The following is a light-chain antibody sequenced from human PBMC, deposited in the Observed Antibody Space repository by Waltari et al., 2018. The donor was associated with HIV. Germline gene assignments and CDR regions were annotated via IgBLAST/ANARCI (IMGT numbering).Light chain of an antibody. Sequence: EIVSTQSPGTLSLSPGDRATLSSRASQSVSSSYLAWYQQKPVQAPRLLIYGASSRATGIPDRFSGSGSGTDFTLTISRLEPEDFAMDFCQQYGSSPTWTFGQGTKVEIK. J-gene: IGKJ1*01. CDR2: GAS. V-gene: IGKV3-20*01. CDR3: QQYGSSPTWT. CDR1: QSVSSSY.